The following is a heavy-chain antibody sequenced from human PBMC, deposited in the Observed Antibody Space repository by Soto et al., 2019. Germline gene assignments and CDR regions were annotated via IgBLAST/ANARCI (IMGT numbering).Heavy chain of an antibody. D-gene: IGHD3-10*01. V-gene: IGHV4-59*08. J-gene: IGHJ4*02. Sequence: SETLSLTCTVSAGSISRYYWSWSRQPPGKGLEWIGYIYYSGSTNYNPSLKSRVTISVDTSKNQFSLKLNSMTAADTAVYYCARHNFGSGSTYLDYRGQGTLVTVSS. CDR2: IYYSGST. CDR3: ARHNFGSGSTYLDY. CDR1: AGSISRYY.